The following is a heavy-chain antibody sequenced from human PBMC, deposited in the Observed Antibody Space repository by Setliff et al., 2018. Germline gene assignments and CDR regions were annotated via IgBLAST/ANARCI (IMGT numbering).Heavy chain of an antibody. CDR2: IKQDGGEK. Sequence: PGGSLRLSCAASGFTLSDYWTAWVRQAPGKGLEWVANIKQDGGEKYYADSMKGRFTISRDNAKNSLYLQMNSLSAEDTAVYFCATSNDYLDHWGQGTLVTVSS. V-gene: IGHV3-7*03. D-gene: IGHD3-16*01. J-gene: IGHJ5*02. CDR1: GFTLSDYW. CDR3: ATSNDYLDH.